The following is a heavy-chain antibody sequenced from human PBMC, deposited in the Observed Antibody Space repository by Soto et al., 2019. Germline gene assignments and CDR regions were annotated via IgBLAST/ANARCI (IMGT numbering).Heavy chain of an antibody. J-gene: IGHJ6*02. V-gene: IGHV6-1*01. CDR2: TYYRSKWYN. CDR1: GDSVSGNSAA. CDR3: ARDWDAGGGPLYYSGMDV. Sequence: SQTLSLTCAISGDSVSGNSAAWNWIRQSPSRGLEWLGRTYYRSKWYNDYAVSVKSRITINPDTSKNQFSLQLNSVTPEDTAVYYCARDWDAGGGPLYYSGMDVWGQGTTVTVSS. D-gene: IGHD3-16*01.